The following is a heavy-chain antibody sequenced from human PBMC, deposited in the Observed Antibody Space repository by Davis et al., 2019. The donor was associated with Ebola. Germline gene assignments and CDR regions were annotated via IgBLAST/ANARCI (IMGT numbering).Heavy chain of an antibody. CDR1: GDSVSSNSAA. CDR3: AVSLYYYYGMDV. J-gene: IGHJ6*02. Sequence: SDTLSLTCAISGDSVSSNSAAWNWIRQSPSRGLEWLGRAYYRSKWYNDYAVSVKSRITINPDTSKNQFSLQLNSVTPEDTAVYYCAVSLYYYYGMDVWGQGTTVTVSS. V-gene: IGHV6-1*01. CDR2: AYYRSKWYN. D-gene: IGHD1-14*01.